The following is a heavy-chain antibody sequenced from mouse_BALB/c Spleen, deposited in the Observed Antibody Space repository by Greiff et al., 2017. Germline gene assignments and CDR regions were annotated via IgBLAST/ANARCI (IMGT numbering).Heavy chain of an antibody. V-gene: IGHV5-12-2*01. CDR1: GFTFSSYT. CDR2: ISNGGGST. J-gene: IGHJ4*01. CDR3: ARQVSMINYAMDY. D-gene: IGHD2-4*01. Sequence: EVKLVESGGGLVQPGGSLKLSCAASGFTFSSYTMSWVRQTPEKRLEWVAYISNGGGSTYYPDTVKGRFTISRDNAKNTLYLQMSSLKSEDTAMYYCARQVSMINYAMDYWGQGTSVTVSS.